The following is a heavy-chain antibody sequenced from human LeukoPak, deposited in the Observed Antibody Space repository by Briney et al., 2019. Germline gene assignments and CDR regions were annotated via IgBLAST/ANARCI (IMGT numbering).Heavy chain of an antibody. Sequence: PGGSLRLSCAASGFAFRSYAMSWVRQDARKGLEWVSVISFSGETIYYADSVRGRLTVSRDNSKNTVYLQMNSLRAEDTAIYYCAKPPDTVIEPRYYYYYLDVWGTGTTVTVSS. D-gene: IGHD2-21*01. V-gene: IGHV3-23*01. CDR2: ISFSGETI. CDR1: GFAFRSYA. CDR3: AKPPDTVIEPRYYYYYLDV. J-gene: IGHJ6*03.